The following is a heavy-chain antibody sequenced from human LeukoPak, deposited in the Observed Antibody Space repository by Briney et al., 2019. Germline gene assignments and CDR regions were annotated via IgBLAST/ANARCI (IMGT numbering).Heavy chain of an antibody. V-gene: IGHV1-8*01. J-gene: IGHJ4*02. Sequence: ASVKVSCKASGYSFSSYEINWVRQATGQGLEWMGWMKPNSDNTEYAQKFQGRVTMSRNTSINTAYTELSSLRSDDTAVYYCARPGAAAGFGHWGQGTLVTVSS. CDR1: GYSFSSYE. CDR2: MKPNSDNT. CDR3: ARPGAAAGFGH. D-gene: IGHD6-13*01.